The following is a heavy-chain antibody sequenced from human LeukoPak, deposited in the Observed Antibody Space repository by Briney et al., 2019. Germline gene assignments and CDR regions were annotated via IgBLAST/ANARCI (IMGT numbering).Heavy chain of an antibody. D-gene: IGHD6-19*01. CDR1: AFSFSTSW. CDR3: ARISYSSGWYFDY. Sequence: GRSLRLSCAASAFSFSTSWLTWVRQAAGKWLEWLANIKKDGSEKYYVDSVKGRFTISRDNAKNSVYLQMNSLRAEDTAVYYCARISYSSGWYFDYWGQGSLVTVSS. CDR2: IKKDGSEK. J-gene: IGHJ4*02. V-gene: IGHV3-7*01.